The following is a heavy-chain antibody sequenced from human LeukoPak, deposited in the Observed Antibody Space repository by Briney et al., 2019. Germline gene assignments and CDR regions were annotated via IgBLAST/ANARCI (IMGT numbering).Heavy chain of an antibody. CDR1: GGSISSGSYY. J-gene: IGHJ4*02. CDR3: ARAPMVRGVYYFDY. D-gene: IGHD3-10*01. CDR2: IYTSGST. V-gene: IGHV4-61*02. Sequence: PSETLSLTCTVSGGSISSGSYYWSWIRQPAGKGLEWIGRIYTSGSTNYNPSLESRVTISVDTSKNQFSLKLSSVTAADTAVYYCARAPMVRGVYYFDYWGQGTLVTVSS.